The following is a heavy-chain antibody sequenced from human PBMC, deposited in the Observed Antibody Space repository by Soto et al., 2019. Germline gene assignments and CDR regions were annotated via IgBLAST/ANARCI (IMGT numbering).Heavy chain of an antibody. D-gene: IGHD1-7*01. CDR3: ATTNITGTTVLFSAALDV. Sequence: ASVKVSCKVSGYTLTELSMHWVRQAPGKGLEWMGGFDPEDGETIYAQKFQDRVTMTEDTSTDTAYMELSSLRSEDTAVYYCATTNITGTTVLFSAALDVWGQGTTVTVSS. V-gene: IGHV1-24*01. CDR1: GYTLTELS. CDR2: FDPEDGET. J-gene: IGHJ6*02.